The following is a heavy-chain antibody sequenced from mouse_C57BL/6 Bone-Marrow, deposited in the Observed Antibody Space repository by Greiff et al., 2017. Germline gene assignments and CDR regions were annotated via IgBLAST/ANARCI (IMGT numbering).Heavy chain of an antibody. CDR2: INPSSGYT. CDR1: GYTFTSYT. J-gene: IGHJ4*01. CDR3: ARRNYYYAMDY. V-gene: IGHV1-4*01. D-gene: IGHD1-1*01. Sequence: VQLQQSGAELARPGASVKMSCKASGYTFTSYTMHWVRQRPGQGLEWIGYINPSSGYTKYNQKFKDKATLTADKSSSTAYMQLSSLTSEDSAVYYCARRNYYYAMDYWGQGTSVTVSS.